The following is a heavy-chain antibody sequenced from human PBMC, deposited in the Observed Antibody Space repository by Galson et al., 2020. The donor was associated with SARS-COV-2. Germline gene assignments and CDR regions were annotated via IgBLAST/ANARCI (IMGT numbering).Heavy chain of an antibody. CDR1: GFTFSDYY. Sequence: GGSLRLSCAASGFTFSDYYMSWIRQAPGKGLEWVSYISSSGSTIYYADPVKGRFTISRDNAKNSLYLQMNSLRAEDTAVYYCARDLSAMVWGVEDVYCYVMDVWCQGTTVTVS. D-gene: IGHD3-10*01. J-gene: IGHJ6*02. V-gene: IGHV3-11*01. CDR2: ISSSGSTI. CDR3: ARDLSAMVWGVEDVYCYVMDV.